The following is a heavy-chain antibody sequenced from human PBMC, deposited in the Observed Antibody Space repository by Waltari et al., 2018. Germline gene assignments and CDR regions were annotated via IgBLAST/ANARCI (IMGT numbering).Heavy chain of an antibody. CDR2: ISWNSGSI. CDR1: GFTFDDYA. CDR3: AKSGAYCSSTSCYDY. J-gene: IGHJ4*02. Sequence: EVQLVESGGGLVQPGRSLRLSCAASGFTFDDYAMHWVRQAPGKGLEWVSGISWNSGSIGYADSVKGRFTSSRDNAKNSLYLQMNSLRAEDTALYYCAKSGAYCSSTSCYDYWGQGTLVTVSS. V-gene: IGHV3-9*01. D-gene: IGHD2-2*01.